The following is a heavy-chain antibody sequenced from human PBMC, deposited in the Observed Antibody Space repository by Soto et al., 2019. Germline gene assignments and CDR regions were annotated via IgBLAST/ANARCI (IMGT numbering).Heavy chain of an antibody. V-gene: IGHV3-7*01. J-gene: IGHJ4*02. Sequence: VHLVESGGVVVHPEKSLRLSCSASGFSFSTYGMHWVRQAPGKGLEWVANIKQDGSEKYYVDSVKGRFTISRDNAKNSLYLQMNSLRAEDTAVYYCEKTRYFDWLFYKWGQGTLVTVSS. CDR2: IKQDGSEK. CDR1: GFSFSTYG. D-gene: IGHD3-9*01. CDR3: EKTRYFDWLFYK.